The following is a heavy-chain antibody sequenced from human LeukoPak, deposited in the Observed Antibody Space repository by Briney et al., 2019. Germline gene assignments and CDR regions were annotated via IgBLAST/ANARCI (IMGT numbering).Heavy chain of an antibody. Sequence: ASVKVSCKASGCTFTGYYMHWVRQAPGQGLEWMGWINPNSGGTNYAQKFQGRVTMTRDTSISTAYMDLSRLKSDDTAVYYCARGPNHYYYMDVWGKGTTVTVSS. V-gene: IGHV1-2*02. CDR1: GCTFTGYY. J-gene: IGHJ6*03. CDR3: ARGPNHYYYMDV. CDR2: INPNSGGT.